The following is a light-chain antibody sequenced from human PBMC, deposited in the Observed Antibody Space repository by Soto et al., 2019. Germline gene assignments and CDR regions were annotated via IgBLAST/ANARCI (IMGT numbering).Light chain of an antibody. J-gene: IGLJ1*01. V-gene: IGLV2-23*02. Sequence: QSSLTQPASVYGSPGQSITISCTGTSSDVGNYNLVSWYQQHPDRAPQLMIYEVSKRPSGVSNRFSGSKSGSTASLTISGLQAEDEADYYCCSYAGGSTPNYVFGTGTKVTVL. CDR2: EVS. CDR3: CSYAGGSTPNYV. CDR1: SSDVGNYNL.